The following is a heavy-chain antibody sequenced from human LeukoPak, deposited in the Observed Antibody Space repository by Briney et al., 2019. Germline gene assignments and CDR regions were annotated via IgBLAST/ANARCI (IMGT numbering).Heavy chain of an antibody. CDR2: ISVYKGNT. CDR1: GCTFTSYG. V-gene: IGHV1-18*01. J-gene: IGHJ4*02. D-gene: IGHD3-22*01. CDR3: ASEGDYYDSSGYYYPLGY. Sequence: GASVKVSCKASGCTFTSYGISWVRQAPGQGLDWMGWISVYKGNTNYAQKLQGRVTTTTHTPTSTVYMELRSLRSADTAVYYCASEGDYYDSSGYYYPLGYWGQGTLVTVSS.